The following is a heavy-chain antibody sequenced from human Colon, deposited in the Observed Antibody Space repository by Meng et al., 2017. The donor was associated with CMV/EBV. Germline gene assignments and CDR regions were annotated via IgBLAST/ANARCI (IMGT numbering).Heavy chain of an antibody. CDR1: GFTFSSAW. Sequence: EGQVVGYGGGLVKPGGSLRLSCAASGFTFSSAWMNWVRQAPGKGLEWVGRIKSKSDGETIDHAAPVKGRFTISRDDSTNTLYLQMHSLKTEDTALFYCTTGFSSAWHDHYWGQGTLVTVSS. CDR3: TTGFSSAWHDHY. V-gene: IGHV3-15*01. J-gene: IGHJ4*02. D-gene: IGHD3-3*01. CDR2: IKSKSDGETI.